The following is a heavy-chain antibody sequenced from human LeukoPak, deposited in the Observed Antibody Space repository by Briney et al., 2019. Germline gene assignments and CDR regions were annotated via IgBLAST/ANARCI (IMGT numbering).Heavy chain of an antibody. CDR1: GYTFTGYY. D-gene: IGHD2-15*01. CDR2: INPHSGGT. Sequence: ASVKVSCKASGYTFTGYYIHWVRQAPGQGLEWMGWINPHSGGTNSARKFQGRVTMTRDTSISTAYMELSRLRSDGTAVYYCASLGYCSGGSCYPDDYWGQGTLVSVSS. J-gene: IGHJ4*02. V-gene: IGHV1-2*02. CDR3: ASLGYCSGGSCYPDDY.